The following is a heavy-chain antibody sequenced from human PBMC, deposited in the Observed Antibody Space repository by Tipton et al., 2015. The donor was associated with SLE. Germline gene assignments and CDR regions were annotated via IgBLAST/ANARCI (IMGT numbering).Heavy chain of an antibody. CDR3: ANYNWNDAAFDI. Sequence: LSCAVSGHSISSGYYWGWIRQPPGKGLEWIGNIYHSGSTYYNPSLKSRVTISVHTSKNLFSLKVSSVTAADTAVYFCANYNWNDAAFDIWGQGTMVTVSS. V-gene: IGHV4-38-2*01. CDR1: GHSISSGYY. CDR2: IYHSGST. J-gene: IGHJ3*02. D-gene: IGHD1-1*01.